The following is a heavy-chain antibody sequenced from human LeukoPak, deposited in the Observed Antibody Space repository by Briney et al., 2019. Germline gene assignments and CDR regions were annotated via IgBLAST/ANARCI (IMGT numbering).Heavy chain of an antibody. V-gene: IGHV3-64*03. CDR3: VKSASTWYLFDY. CDR1: GFTFSGYA. CDR2: IISNGEST. D-gene: IGHD6-13*01. Sequence: GGSLRLSCSASGFTFSGYAMHWVRQAPGKGLVYVSAIISNGESTYYSDSVKDRFTISRDNSKNTLYLQMSSLRPEDTAVYYCVKSASTWYLFDYWGQGTLVTVSS. J-gene: IGHJ4*02.